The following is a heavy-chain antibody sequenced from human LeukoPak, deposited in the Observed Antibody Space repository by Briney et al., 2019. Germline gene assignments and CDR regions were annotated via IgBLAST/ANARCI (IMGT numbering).Heavy chain of an antibody. Sequence: GGSLRLSCAASGFTFSSYGMHWVRQAPGKGLEWVAVIWYDGSNKYYADSVKGRFTISRDSSKNTLYLQMNSLRAEDTAVYYCARDKVDTTSGAFDIWGQGTMVTVSS. CDR3: ARDKVDTTSGAFDI. CDR1: GFTFSSYG. J-gene: IGHJ3*02. CDR2: IWYDGSNK. D-gene: IGHD5-18*01. V-gene: IGHV3-33*01.